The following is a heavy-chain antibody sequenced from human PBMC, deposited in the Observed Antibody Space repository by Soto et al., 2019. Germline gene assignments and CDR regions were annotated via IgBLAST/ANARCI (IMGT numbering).Heavy chain of an antibody. CDR3: ATDRESFGSGTDLPS. D-gene: IGHD3-10*01. Sequence: ESGGGLVQPGGSLRLSCAASGFTFSSYWMTWVRQAPGKGLEWVANIKQDGSEKYYVDSVRGRFTISRDNAKNSVYLQMNSLRDEDTAVYYCATDRESFGSGTDLPSWGQGTLVTVSS. J-gene: IGHJ5*02. V-gene: IGHV3-7*01. CDR2: IKQDGSEK. CDR1: GFTFSSYW.